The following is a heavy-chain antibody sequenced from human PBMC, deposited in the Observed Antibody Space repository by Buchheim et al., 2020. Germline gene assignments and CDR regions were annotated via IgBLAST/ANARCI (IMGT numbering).Heavy chain of an antibody. V-gene: IGHV3-48*03. CDR1: GFTFSSYE. Sequence: EVQLVESGGGLVQPGGSLRLSCAASGFTFSSYEMNWVRQAPGKGLEWVSYISSSGSTIYYADSVKGRFTISRDNAKNSPYLQMNSLRAEDTAVYYCARLSRYCSSTSCFDYYYGMDVWGQGTT. CDR3: ARLSRYCSSTSCFDYYYGMDV. J-gene: IGHJ6*02. CDR2: ISSSGSTI. D-gene: IGHD2-2*01.